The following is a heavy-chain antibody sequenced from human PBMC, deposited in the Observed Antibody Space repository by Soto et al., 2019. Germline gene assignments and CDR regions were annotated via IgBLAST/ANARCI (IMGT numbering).Heavy chain of an antibody. V-gene: IGHV4-4*02. CDR1: GGSISSSHW. CDR3: ARVVLTITRGAFDA. D-gene: IGHD3-9*01. Sequence: QVQLQESGPGLVKPSGTLSLTCAVSGGSISSSHWWIWVRQSPGKGLEYIGEISHSGTSNSNPSLKSRVTLSVDKSKNHFSLTLTSVTAADTAVYYCARVVLTITRGAFDAWGQGTLVIVSS. CDR2: ISHSGTS. J-gene: IGHJ3*01.